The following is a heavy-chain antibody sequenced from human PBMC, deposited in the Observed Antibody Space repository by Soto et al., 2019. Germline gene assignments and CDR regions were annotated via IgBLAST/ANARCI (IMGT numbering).Heavy chain of an antibody. CDR3: AREDDFWSGILDY. CDR1: GFTFSSYA. Sequence: QVQLVESGGGVVQPGRSLRLSCAASGFTFSSYAMHWVRQAPGKGLEWVAVISYDGSNKYYADSVKGRFTISRDNSKNTLYLQMNSLRAEDTAVYYCAREDDFWSGILDYWGQGTLVTVSS. CDR2: ISYDGSNK. V-gene: IGHV3-30-3*01. D-gene: IGHD3-3*01. J-gene: IGHJ4*02.